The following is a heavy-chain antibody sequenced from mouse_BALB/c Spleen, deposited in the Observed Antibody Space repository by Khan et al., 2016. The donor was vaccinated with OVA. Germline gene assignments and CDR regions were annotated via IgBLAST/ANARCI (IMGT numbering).Heavy chain of an antibody. D-gene: IGHD2-14*01. V-gene: IGHV5-6-5*01. CDR2: ISSGGTT. Sequence: VQLVESGGDLVKPGGSLKLSCAVSGFTFSSYVMSWVRQTPEKRLEWVASISSGGTTAYPDSVKGRFTISRDTARNIMYLQMSSLRSEDTAMYYCAREAYRYDEYYFDYWGQGSTLTVSS. J-gene: IGHJ2*01. CDR1: GFTFSSYV. CDR3: AREAYRYDEYYFDY.